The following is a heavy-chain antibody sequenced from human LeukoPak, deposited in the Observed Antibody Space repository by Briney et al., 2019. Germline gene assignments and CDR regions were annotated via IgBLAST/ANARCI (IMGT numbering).Heavy chain of an antibody. CDR1: GGSISSYY. CDR3: ASGYDYVWGSYPH. D-gene: IGHD3-16*02. Sequence: SETLSLTCTVSGGSISSYYWSWIRQPPGKGLEWIGYIYYSGSTNYNPSLKSRVTISVDTSKNQFSLKLSSVTAADTAVYYCASGYDYVWGSYPHWGQGTLVTVSS. V-gene: IGHV4-59*01. J-gene: IGHJ4*02. CDR2: IYYSGST.